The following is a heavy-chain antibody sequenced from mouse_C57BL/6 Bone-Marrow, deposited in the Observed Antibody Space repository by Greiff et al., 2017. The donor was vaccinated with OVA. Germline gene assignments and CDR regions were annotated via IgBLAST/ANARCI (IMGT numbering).Heavy chain of an antibody. CDR1: GFTFSDYG. Sequence: EVKVEEPGGGLVKPGGSLKLSCAASGFTFSDYGMHWVRQAPEKGLEWVAYISSGSSTINYADTVKGRFTISRDNAKNTLFLQMTSLRSEDTAMYYCASFYYYGSRGFDVWGTGTTVTVSS. V-gene: IGHV5-17*01. CDR3: ASFYYYGSRGFDV. CDR2: ISSGSSTI. J-gene: IGHJ1*03. D-gene: IGHD1-1*01.